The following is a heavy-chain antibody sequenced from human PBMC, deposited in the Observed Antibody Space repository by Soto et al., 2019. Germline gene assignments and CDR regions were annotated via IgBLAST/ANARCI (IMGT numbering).Heavy chain of an antibody. CDR2: ISSSSSHI. CDR3: VRERGLSSFYGMDV. J-gene: IGHJ6*02. V-gene: IGHV3-21*02. D-gene: IGHD3-10*01. CDR1: GFTLTSYS. Sequence: EVQLVESGGGLVKPGGSLRLSCAASGFTLTSYSMNWVRQAPGKGLEWVSSISSSSSHIYYADSVKGRFTIPRDNARNLVYLKMNRLRADDTAVYYCVRERGLSSFYGMDVWGQGTTVTVSS.